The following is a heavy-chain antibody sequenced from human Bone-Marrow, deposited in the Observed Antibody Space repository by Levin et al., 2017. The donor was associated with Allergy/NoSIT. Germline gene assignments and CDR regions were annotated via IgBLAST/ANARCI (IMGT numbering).Heavy chain of an antibody. CDR2: VHYSGST. J-gene: IGHJ2*01. V-gene: IGHV4-31*03. Sequence: PSETLSLTCTVSGGSISGGYYHWSWIRQQPGKGLEWIGYVHYSGSTFYNRSLKSRFAISVDTSKNQFSLKVNSVTDADTAVYYCAREIKYYGSGTYYWYVDLWGRGTLVTVSS. CDR1: GGSISGGYYH. CDR3: AREIKYYGSGTYYWYVDL. D-gene: IGHD3-10*01.